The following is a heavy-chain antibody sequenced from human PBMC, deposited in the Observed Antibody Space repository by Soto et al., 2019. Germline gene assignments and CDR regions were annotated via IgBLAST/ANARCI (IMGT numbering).Heavy chain of an antibody. V-gene: IGHV6-1*01. Sequence: SQTLSLTSALPGDSVSRNSAAWNWIRQSPSAGLEWLARTYYRSKWYNDYAVSVKSRITINPDTSKNQFSLQLNSVTPEDTAVYYCARSRYSSGWYRILDYYYYGMDVWGQGTTVTASS. J-gene: IGHJ6*02. CDR3: ARSRYSSGWYRILDYYYYGMDV. CDR1: GDSVSRNSAA. CDR2: TYYRSKWYN. D-gene: IGHD6-19*01.